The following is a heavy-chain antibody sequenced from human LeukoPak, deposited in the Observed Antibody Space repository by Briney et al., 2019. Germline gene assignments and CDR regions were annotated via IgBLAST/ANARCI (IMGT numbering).Heavy chain of an antibody. D-gene: IGHD5-24*01. V-gene: IGHV3-7*02. Sequence: GGSLRLSCAASGFTFSTYWMSWVRQAPGKGLEWVANIKQDGSEKKYVDSVKGRFTISRDNAKSTLFLQMNTLRAEDTAVYYCARKGDGYNSIDYWGQGTLVTVS. CDR3: ARKGDGYNSIDY. J-gene: IGHJ4*02. CDR1: GFTFSTYW. CDR2: IKQDGSEK.